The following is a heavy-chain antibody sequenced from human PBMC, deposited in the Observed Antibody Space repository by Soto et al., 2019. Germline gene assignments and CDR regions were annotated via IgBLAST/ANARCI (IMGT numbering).Heavy chain of an antibody. CDR3: ARAPGNGDSETHFDY. J-gene: IGHJ4*02. CDR2: IIPIFGTA. D-gene: IGHD4-17*01. V-gene: IGHV1-69*13. Sequence: SVKVSCNASGGTFSSCAISWVRQAPGQGLEWMGGIIPIFGTANYAQKFQGRVTITADESTSTAYMELSSLRSEDTAVYYCARAPGNGDSETHFDYWGQGTLVTVSS. CDR1: GGTFSSCA.